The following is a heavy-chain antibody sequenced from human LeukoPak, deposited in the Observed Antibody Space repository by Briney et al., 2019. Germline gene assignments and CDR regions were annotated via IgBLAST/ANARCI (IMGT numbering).Heavy chain of an antibody. V-gene: IGHV4-38-2*02. J-gene: IGHJ4*02. D-gene: IGHD6-19*01. CDR3: ASDSSGWSHYFDY. CDR2: IYHSGST. Sequence: SETLSLTCTVSGYSISIGYYWGWIRQPPGKGLEWIGSIYHSGSTFYSPSLKSRVTISVDASRNQFSLRLSSVTAADTAAYYCASDSSGWSHYFDYWGQGTLVTVSS. CDR1: GYSISIGYY.